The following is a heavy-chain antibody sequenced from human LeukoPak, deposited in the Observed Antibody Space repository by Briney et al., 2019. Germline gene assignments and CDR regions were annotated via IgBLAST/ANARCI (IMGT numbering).Heavy chain of an antibody. CDR2: ISSSSTI. Sequence: GGSLRLSCAASGFTFSSYSMNWVRQAPGKGLEWVSYISSSSTIYYADSVKGRFTISRDNAKNSLYLQMNSLRAEDTAVYYCARDSGIWYFDLWGRGTLVTVSS. D-gene: IGHD1-14*01. V-gene: IGHV3-48*01. CDR1: GFTFSSYS. J-gene: IGHJ2*01. CDR3: ARDSGIWYFDL.